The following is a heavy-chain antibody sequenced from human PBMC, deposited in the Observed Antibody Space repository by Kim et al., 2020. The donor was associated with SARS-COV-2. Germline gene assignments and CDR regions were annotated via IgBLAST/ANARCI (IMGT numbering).Heavy chain of an antibody. CDR2: IYYSGST. V-gene: IGHV4-39*01. CDR1: GGSISSSSYY. D-gene: IGHD4-17*01. J-gene: IGHJ5*02. CDR3: ARHQSDGYGDYACWFDP. Sequence: SETLSLTCTVSGGSISSSSYYWGWIRQPPGKGLEWIGSIYYSGSTYYNPSLKSRVTISVDTSKNQFSLKLSSVTAADTAVYYCARHQSDGYGDYACWFDPWGQGTLVTVSS.